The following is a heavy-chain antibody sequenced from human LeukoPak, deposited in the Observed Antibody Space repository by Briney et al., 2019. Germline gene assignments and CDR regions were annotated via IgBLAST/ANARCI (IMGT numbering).Heavy chain of an antibody. D-gene: IGHD1-26*01. J-gene: IGHJ4*02. V-gene: IGHV4-4*02. CDR3: ARDAWEPRVGFDY. Sequence: PSGTLSLTCAVSGGSISSSNWWIWVRQPPGKGLEWIGEIYHSGSTNYNPSLKSRVTISVDKSKSQFSLKLSSATAADTAVYYCARDAWEPRVGFDYWGQGSLVTVSS. CDR1: GGSISSSNW. CDR2: IYHSGST.